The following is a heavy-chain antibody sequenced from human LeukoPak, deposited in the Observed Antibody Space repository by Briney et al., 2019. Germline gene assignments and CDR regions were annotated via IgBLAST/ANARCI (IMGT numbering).Heavy chain of an antibody. D-gene: IGHD1-26*01. CDR2: IYYSGST. Sequence: SETLSLTCTVSGGSISSYYWSWIRQPPGKGLEWIGYIYYSGSTNYNPSLKSRVTISVDTSKNQFSLQLSSVTSEDTAVYYCAREDDSGDITNDWFDPWGQGTLVTVSS. CDR3: AREDDSGDITNDWFDP. V-gene: IGHV4-59*12. CDR1: GGSISSYY. J-gene: IGHJ5*02.